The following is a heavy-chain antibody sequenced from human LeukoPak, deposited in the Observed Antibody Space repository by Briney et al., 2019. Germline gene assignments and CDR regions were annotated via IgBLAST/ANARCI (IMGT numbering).Heavy chain of an antibody. CDR3: AKGYSSGYGSYWYFDL. Sequence: GRSLRLSCAASGFTFDDYAMHWVRQAPGKGLEWVSGISWNSGNIGYADSVKGRFTTSRDNAKNSLYLQMNSLRAEDTALYYCAKGYSSGYGSYWYFDLWGRGTLVTVSS. V-gene: IGHV3-9*01. J-gene: IGHJ2*01. D-gene: IGHD3-22*01. CDR1: GFTFDDYA. CDR2: ISWNSGNI.